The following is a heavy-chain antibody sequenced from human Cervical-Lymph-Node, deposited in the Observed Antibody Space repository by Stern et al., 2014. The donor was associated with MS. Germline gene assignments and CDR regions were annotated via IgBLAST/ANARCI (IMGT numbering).Heavy chain of an antibody. Sequence: VQLVESGAEVKKPGASVKVSCKASGYTFTSYYMHWVRQAPGQGLEWMGIINPSGGSTSYAQKFQGRVTMTRDTSTSTVYMELSSLRSEDPAVYYCASQSPIAVADYYGMDVWGQGTTVTVSS. V-gene: IGHV1-46*01. D-gene: IGHD6-19*01. CDR1: GYTFTSYY. CDR2: INPSGGST. CDR3: ASQSPIAVADYYGMDV. J-gene: IGHJ6*02.